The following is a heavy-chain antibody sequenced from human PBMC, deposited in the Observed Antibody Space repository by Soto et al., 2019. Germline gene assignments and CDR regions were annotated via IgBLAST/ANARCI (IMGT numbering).Heavy chain of an antibody. J-gene: IGHJ6*02. CDR2: ISAYNGNT. Sequence: ASVKVSCKASGYTFTSYGISWVRQAPGQGLEWMGWISAYNGNTNYAQKLQGRVTMTTDTSTSTAYMELSSLRSEDTAVYYCARDRGSSLYYGMDVWGQGTTVTVSS. D-gene: IGHD2-15*01. V-gene: IGHV1-18*01. CDR1: GYTFTSYG. CDR3: ARDRGSSLYYGMDV.